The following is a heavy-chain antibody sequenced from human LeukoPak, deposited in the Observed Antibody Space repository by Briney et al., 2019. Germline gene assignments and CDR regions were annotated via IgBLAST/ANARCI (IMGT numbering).Heavy chain of an antibody. Sequence: SETLSLTCTVSGGSISSSSYYWGWIRQPPGKGLEWIGSIYYSGSTYYNPSLKSRVTISIDTSKNQFSLKLASVTAADTAVYYCARHFIGYYDSSGYVQYWGQGTLVTVSS. J-gene: IGHJ1*01. CDR2: IYYSGST. D-gene: IGHD3-22*01. CDR1: GGSISSSSYY. CDR3: ARHFIGYYDSSGYVQY. V-gene: IGHV4-39*01.